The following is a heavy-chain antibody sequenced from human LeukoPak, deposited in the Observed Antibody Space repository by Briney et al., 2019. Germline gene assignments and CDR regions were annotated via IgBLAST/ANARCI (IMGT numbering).Heavy chain of an antibody. CDR3: ARMGSSSWYYYYGMDV. CDR2: INPSGGST. V-gene: IGHV1-46*01. D-gene: IGHD6-6*01. CDR1: GYTFTIYY. Sequence: ASVKVSCKASGYTFTIYYMHWVRQAPGQELEWMGIINPSGGSTSYAQKFQGRVTMTRDTSTSTVYMELSSLRSEDTAVYYCARMGSSSWYYYYGMDVWGQGTTVTVSS. J-gene: IGHJ6*02.